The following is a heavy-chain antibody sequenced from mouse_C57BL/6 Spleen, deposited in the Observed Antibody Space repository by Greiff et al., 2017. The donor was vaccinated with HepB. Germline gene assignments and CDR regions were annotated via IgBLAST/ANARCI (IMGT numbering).Heavy chain of an antibody. J-gene: IGHJ1*03. Sequence: QVQLQQPGAELVRPGTSVKLSCKASGYTFTSYWMHWVKQRPGQGLEWIGVIDPSDSYTNYNQKFKGKATLTVDTSSSTAYMQLSSLTSEDSAVYYCARDYGNRGYFDVWGTGTTVTGSS. CDR1: GYTFTSYW. CDR2: IDPSDSYT. D-gene: IGHD2-1*01. V-gene: IGHV1-59*01. CDR3: ARDYGNRGYFDV.